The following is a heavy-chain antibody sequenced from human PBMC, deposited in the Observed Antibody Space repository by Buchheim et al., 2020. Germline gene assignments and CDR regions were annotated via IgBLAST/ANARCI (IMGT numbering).Heavy chain of an antibody. CDR2: ISDGGGGT. CDR1: GFTFSSYV. D-gene: IGHD2-15*01. CDR3: ANRLSYYFGY. V-gene: IGHV3-23*01. Sequence: EVQLLESGGGLVQPGGSLRLSCSASGFTFSSYVMSWVRQAPGKGLEWVSSISDGGGGTYYADSVKGRFTISRDNSKNTLYLQMNSLSAEDTAVYYCANRLSYYFGYWGQGTL. J-gene: IGHJ4*02.